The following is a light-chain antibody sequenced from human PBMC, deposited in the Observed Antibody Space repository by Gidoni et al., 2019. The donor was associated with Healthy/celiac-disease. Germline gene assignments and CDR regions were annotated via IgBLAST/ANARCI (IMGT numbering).Light chain of an antibody. CDR3: QQYGSSPVT. J-gene: IGKJ2*01. CDR2: GAS. V-gene: IGKV3-20*01. CDR1: QSVSSSY. Sequence: DIVLTQSPGTLSLSPGERATLSCRASQSVSSSYLAWYQQKPGQAPRLLIYGASSRATGIPDRFSGSGSGTDFTLTISRMEPEDFAVYYCQQYGSSPVTFGQGTKLEIK.